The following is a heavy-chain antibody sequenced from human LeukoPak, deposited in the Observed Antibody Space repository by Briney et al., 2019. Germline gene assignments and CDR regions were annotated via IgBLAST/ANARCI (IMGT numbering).Heavy chain of an antibody. D-gene: IGHD3-22*01. CDR3: AREGRDYFDRSGYSPDY. CDR1: GGSITSGTSY. J-gene: IGHJ4*02. Sequence: PSETLSLTCTVSGGSITSGTSYWGWVRQPPGRGLEWIGTFYSTGSTHYNPSLRNRVTISVDTSKNQFSLRLSSVTAADTAIYYRAREGRDYFDRSGYSPDYWGQGTL. CDR2: FYSTGST. V-gene: IGHV4-39*07.